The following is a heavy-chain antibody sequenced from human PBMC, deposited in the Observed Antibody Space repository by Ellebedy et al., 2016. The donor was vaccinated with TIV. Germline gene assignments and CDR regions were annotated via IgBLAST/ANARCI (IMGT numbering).Heavy chain of an antibody. D-gene: IGHD7-27*01. J-gene: IGHJ2*01. Sequence: GESLKIPCTGPGYKFSNFWIAWVRQMPVKGLEWMRLVYPGDSDSRISPSFQGHVTMSADKSIGTAYLQWDSLKASDTAIYYCGRRQGWGHHNWYIELWGRGTLITVSS. CDR1: GYKFSNFW. CDR2: VYPGDSDS. V-gene: IGHV5-51*01. CDR3: GRRQGWGHHNWYIEL.